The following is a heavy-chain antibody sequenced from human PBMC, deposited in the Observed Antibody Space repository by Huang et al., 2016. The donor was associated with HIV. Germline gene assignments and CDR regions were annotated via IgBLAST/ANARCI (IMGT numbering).Heavy chain of an antibody. V-gene: IGHV4-59*02. Sequence: QVRLQESGPGLVKPSETLSLSCTVSGDSVSSHYWGWIRHPPGKGLAWIGTVYESGTTTYNPRLKSRITISVDTSKNGFSLNITSGSAADTAMYFCVRDQGRLAVGGIDNWFDPWGQGALVTVSS. CDR2: VYESGTT. CDR1: GDSVSSHY. CDR3: VRDQGRLAVGGIDNWFDP. J-gene: IGHJ5*02. D-gene: IGHD6-19*01.